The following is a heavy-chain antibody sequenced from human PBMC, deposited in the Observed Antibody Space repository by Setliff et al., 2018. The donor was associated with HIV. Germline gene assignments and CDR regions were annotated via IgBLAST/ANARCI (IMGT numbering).Heavy chain of an antibody. D-gene: IGHD6-19*01. CDR3: ARNSFPRTVTGTGPLFDS. J-gene: IGHJ4*02. CDR2: ISAYNGNT. Sequence: GASVKVSCKASGYTFTSYGINWVRQAPGQGLEWMGWISAYNGNTNYAQKFQGRVTMTTDTSTTTAYMELRSLRSDDTAVYYCARNSFPRTVTGTGPLFDSWGQGTLVTVSS. V-gene: IGHV1-18*01. CDR1: GYTFTSYG.